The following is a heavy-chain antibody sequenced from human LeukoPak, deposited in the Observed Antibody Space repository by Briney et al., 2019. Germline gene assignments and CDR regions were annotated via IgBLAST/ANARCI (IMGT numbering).Heavy chain of an antibody. V-gene: IGHV6-1*01. Sequence: SQTLSLTCAISGDSVSSNSASWNWIRQSPSRGLEWLGRTYYRSKWYNDYAVSVKGRITISADTSKNKFSLQLNSVMPEDTAVYYCGRSISGLGDWGQGTLVTVSS. CDR3: GRSISGLGD. D-gene: IGHD3-16*01. J-gene: IGHJ4*02. CDR2: TYYRSKWYN. CDR1: GDSVSSNSAS.